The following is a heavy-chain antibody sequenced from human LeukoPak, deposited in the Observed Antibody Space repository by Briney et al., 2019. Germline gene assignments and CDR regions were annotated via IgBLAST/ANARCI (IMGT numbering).Heavy chain of an antibody. CDR1: GGSIISNTYY. J-gene: IGHJ6*03. V-gene: IGHV4-39*07. CDR3: AGTTTMVPYYYYMDV. Sequence: SETLSLTCTVSGGSIISNTYYWGWIRQPPVKGLEWIGSMYYSGSTYYNPSLKSRVTISVDTSKNQFSLKLSSVTAADTAVYYCAGTTTMVPYYYYMDVWGKGTTVTISS. D-gene: IGHD3-10*01. CDR2: MYYSGST.